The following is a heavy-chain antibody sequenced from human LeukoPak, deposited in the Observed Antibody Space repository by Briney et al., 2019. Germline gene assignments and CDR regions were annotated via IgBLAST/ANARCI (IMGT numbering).Heavy chain of an antibody. J-gene: IGHJ5*02. D-gene: IGHD2-15*01. V-gene: IGHV1-18*01. Sequence: ASVKVSCKASGYTFTSYGISWVRQAPGQGLEWMGWISAYNGNTNYAQKLQGRVTMTTDTSTSTAYMELRSLRSDDTAVYYCARGLGYCSGGSCYSPWFDPWGQGTLVTDSS. CDR2: ISAYNGNT. CDR1: GYTFTSYG. CDR3: ARGLGYCSGGSCYSPWFDP.